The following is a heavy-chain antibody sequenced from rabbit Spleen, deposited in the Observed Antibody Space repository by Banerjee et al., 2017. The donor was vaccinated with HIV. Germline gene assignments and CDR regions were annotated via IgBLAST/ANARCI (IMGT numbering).Heavy chain of an antibody. CDR2: VYSGDGNT. J-gene: IGHJ4*01. V-gene: IGHV1S45*01. Sequence: EESGGDLVKPEGSLTLTCTAFAFSFSSKHWICWVRQAPGKGLEWIGCVYSGDGNTDYANWVNGRFTISKTSSTVDLKMTSLTGADTATYFCARVYSGIDYALDLWGQGTLVTVS. D-gene: IGHD6-1*01. CDR1: AFSFSSKHW. CDR3: ARVYSGIDYALDL.